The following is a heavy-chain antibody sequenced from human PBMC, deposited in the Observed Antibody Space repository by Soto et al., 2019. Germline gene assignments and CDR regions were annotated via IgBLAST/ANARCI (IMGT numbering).Heavy chain of an antibody. V-gene: IGHV3-21*01. J-gene: IGHJ6*02. CDR3: ARETGGAVAAPYYYYGMDV. CDR1: GFTFSSYS. Sequence: PGGSMRLSCAAPGFTFSSYSMNWVRQAPGNRLGWVSSISSSGSYIYYVDSVKGRFTISRDNAKNSLYLQMNRLRADDTAVYYCARETGGAVAAPYYYYGMDVWGQGTTVTVSS. D-gene: IGHD6-19*01. CDR2: ISSSGSYI.